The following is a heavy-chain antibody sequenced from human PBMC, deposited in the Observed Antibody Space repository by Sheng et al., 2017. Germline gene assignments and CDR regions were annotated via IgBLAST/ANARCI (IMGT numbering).Heavy chain of an antibody. CDR2: IYHSGST. CDR3: ARAAGGWDYDLAYYFDY. CDR1: GYSISSGYY. Sequence: QVQLQESGPGLVKPSETLSLTCTVSGYSISSGYYWGWIRQPPGKGREWIGGIYHSGSTYYNPSLKSRVTISVDTSKNQFSLKLSSVTAADTAVYYCARAAGGWDYDLAYYFDYWGQERWSPSPQ. V-gene: IGHV4-38-2*02. D-gene: IGHD1-7*01. J-gene: IGHJ4*01.